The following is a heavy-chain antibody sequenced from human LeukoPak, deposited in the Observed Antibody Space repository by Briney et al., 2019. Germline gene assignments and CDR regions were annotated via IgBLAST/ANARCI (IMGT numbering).Heavy chain of an antibody. J-gene: IGHJ4*02. V-gene: IGHV4-61*08. Sequence: SETLSLTCTVSGGSISSGDYYWSWIRQPPGKGLEGIGYIFYTGTTNYNPSLKSRVTISVDTSNEQFSLKLTSVTAADSAVYYCARSRIEMATISPADYWGQGTLVTVSS. CDR2: IFYTGTT. D-gene: IGHD5-24*01. CDR3: ARSRIEMATISPADY. CDR1: GGSISSGDYY.